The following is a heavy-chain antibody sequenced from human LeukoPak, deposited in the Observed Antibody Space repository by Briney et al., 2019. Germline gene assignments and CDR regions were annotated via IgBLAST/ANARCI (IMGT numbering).Heavy chain of an antibody. CDR3: AREEGTVNSWGYWYFDL. D-gene: IGHD4-11*01. Sequence: ASVKVSCKASGYTFTGYYMHWVRQAPGQGLEWMGWINPNSGGTDYAQKFQGRVTMTRDTSTSTAYMELRSLRSDDTAVYYCAREEGTVNSWGYWYFDLWGRGTLVTVSS. CDR1: GYTFTGYY. CDR2: INPNSGGT. J-gene: IGHJ2*01. V-gene: IGHV1-2*02.